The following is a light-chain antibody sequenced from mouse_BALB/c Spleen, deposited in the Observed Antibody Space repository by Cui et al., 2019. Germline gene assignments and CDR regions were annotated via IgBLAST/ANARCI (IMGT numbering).Light chain of an antibody. V-gene: IGKV12-98*01. Sequence: IQMTQAAASQSASLGESVTITCRASQNIGKRLAWYQQKPGKSPQLLIYDATSLADGVPSRFSGSGSGTKFSIKISSLQAEDFVTYYCKQLYSTPLTFGGGTKLEIK. CDR3: KQLYSTPLT. CDR2: DAT. J-gene: IGKJ1*01. CDR1: QNIGKR.